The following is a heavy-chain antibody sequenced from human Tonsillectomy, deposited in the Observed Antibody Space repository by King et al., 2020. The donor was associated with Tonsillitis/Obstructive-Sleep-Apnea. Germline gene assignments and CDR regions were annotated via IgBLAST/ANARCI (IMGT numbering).Heavy chain of an antibody. D-gene: IGHD1-1*01. V-gene: IGHV3-74*01. CDR1: GFTFSSYW. CDR3: ARELRQRGFDY. CDR2: INSDGIIT. Sequence: GQLVQSGGGLVQPGGSLRLSCAASGFTFSSYWMHWVRQVPGKGLVWVSRINSDGIITTYADSVKGRFSISRDNAKNTLFLQISRPGAEDTAIYYCARELRQRGFDYWGQGALLTVSS. J-gene: IGHJ4*02.